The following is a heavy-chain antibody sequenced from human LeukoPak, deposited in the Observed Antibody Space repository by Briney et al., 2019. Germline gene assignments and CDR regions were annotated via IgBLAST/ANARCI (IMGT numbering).Heavy chain of an antibody. Sequence: ASVKVSCKVSGYTLTELSMHWVRQAPGKGLEWMGGFDPEDGETIYAQKFHGRVTMTEDTSTDTAYMELSSLRSEDTAVYYCAIPGGSSRDFDYWGQGTLVTVSS. J-gene: IGHJ4*02. D-gene: IGHD6-13*01. CDR1: GYTLTELS. CDR2: FDPEDGET. V-gene: IGHV1-24*01. CDR3: AIPGGSSRDFDY.